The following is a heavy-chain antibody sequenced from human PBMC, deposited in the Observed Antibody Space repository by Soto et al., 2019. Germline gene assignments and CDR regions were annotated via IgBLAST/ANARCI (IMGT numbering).Heavy chain of an antibody. CDR1: GGSFSGYY. CDR3: ARDEPNTVTHLDY. D-gene: IGHD4-17*01. Sequence: SETLSLTCAVYGGSFSGYYWSWIRQPPGKGLEWIGEINHSGSTNYNPSLKSRVTVSVDTSKNQFSLKLSSVTAADTAVYYCARDEPNTVTHLDYWGQGTLVTVSS. V-gene: IGHV4-34*01. J-gene: IGHJ4*02. CDR2: INHSGST.